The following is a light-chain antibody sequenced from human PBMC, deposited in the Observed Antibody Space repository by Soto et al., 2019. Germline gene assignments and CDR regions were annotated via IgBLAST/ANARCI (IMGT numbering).Light chain of an antibody. V-gene: IGKV3-20*01. CDR3: QHFDDSLT. CDR2: GAS. CDR1: QSVDSST. J-gene: IGKJ4*01. Sequence: EVVLTQSPGTLSLSPGERATLSCRASQSVDSSTLAWYQQKPGQAPRLLISGASKRATGTPDMFSGSGSGTDFTLTISRLEPEDFAVYYCQHFDDSLTFGGGTKVEIK.